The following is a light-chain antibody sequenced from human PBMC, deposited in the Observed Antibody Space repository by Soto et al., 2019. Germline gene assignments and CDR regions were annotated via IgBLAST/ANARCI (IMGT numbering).Light chain of an antibody. V-gene: IGLV4-60*02. CDR2: LEGSGSY. CDR1: SGHSSYI. Sequence: QPVLTQSSSASASLGSSVKLTCTLSSGHSSYIIAWHQQQPGKAPRYLMKLEGSGSYNKGSGVPDRFSGSSSGADRYLTISTLQFEDEADEYCETWDSNTPGVFGGGTKLTVL. CDR3: ETWDSNTPGV. J-gene: IGLJ3*02.